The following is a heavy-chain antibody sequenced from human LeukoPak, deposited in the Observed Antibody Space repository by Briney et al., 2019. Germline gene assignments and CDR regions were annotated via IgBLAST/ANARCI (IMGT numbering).Heavy chain of an antibody. CDR3: ARGIAVAGTSFGHFDY. V-gene: IGHV1-69*13. CDR2: IIPIFGTA. Sequence: ASVKVSCKASGFAFTSYGFTWVRQAPGQGLEWMGGIIPIFGTANYAQKFQGRVTITADESTSTAYMELSSLRSEDTAVYYCARGIAVAGTSFGHFDYWGQGTLVTVSS. D-gene: IGHD6-19*01. J-gene: IGHJ4*02. CDR1: GFAFTSYG.